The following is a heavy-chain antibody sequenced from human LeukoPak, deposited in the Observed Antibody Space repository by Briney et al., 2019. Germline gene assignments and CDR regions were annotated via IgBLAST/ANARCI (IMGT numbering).Heavy chain of an antibody. D-gene: IGHD6-13*01. V-gene: IGHV4-59*12. CDR3: ARVRYTNNWPNYFDY. CDR2: IYYTETT. CDR1: GGSISSYY. Sequence: PSETLSLTCTVSGGSISSYYWSWIRQPPGKGLEWIGYIYYTETTNYNPSLKSRVTISIDTSKNQFSLKLSSVTAADTAVYYCARVRYTNNWPNYFDYWGQGTLVTVSS. J-gene: IGHJ4*02.